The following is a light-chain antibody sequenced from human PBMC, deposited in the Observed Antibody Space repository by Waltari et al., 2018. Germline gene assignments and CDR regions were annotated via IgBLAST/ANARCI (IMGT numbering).Light chain of an antibody. CDR1: SSDVGGYDY. CDR2: DVN. J-gene: IGLJ1*01. Sequence: QSALTQPPSASGSPGQSVTISCTGTSSDVGGYDYVSWYQQNPGKAPKLKIYDVNKRPSGVPDRFSGSKSGNTASLTVSGLQAEDEADYFCNSYAGSKHYVFGTGTKVTVL. V-gene: IGLV2-8*01. CDR3: NSYAGSKHYV.